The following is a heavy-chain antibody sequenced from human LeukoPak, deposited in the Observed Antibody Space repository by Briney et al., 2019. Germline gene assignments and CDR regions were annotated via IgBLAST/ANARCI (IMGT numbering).Heavy chain of an antibody. Sequence: GGSLRLSCSASGFTFSSYTMHWVRQAPGKGLESVSAITTYGGSTYYADSVKGRFTISGDNAKNSLYLQMNSLRAEDTAVYYCARISLDAFDIWGQGTMVTVSS. J-gene: IGHJ3*02. CDR1: GFTFSSYT. V-gene: IGHV3-64*04. CDR2: ITTYGGST. CDR3: ARISLDAFDI. D-gene: IGHD2-15*01.